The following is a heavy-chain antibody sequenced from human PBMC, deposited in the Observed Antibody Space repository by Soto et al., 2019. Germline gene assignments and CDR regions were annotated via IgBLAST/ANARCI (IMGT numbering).Heavy chain of an antibody. CDR3: AREGPGVLVPAWYFAY. Sequence: SVKVSCKTSGGTFSSYAISWVRQAPGQGLEWMGGIIPIFGTANYAQKFQGRVTITADESTSTAYMELSSLRSEDTAVYYCAREGPGVLVPAWYFAYWGQGTLVTVSS. CDR2: IIPIFGTA. CDR1: GGTFSSYA. D-gene: IGHD2-2*01. V-gene: IGHV1-69*13. J-gene: IGHJ4*02.